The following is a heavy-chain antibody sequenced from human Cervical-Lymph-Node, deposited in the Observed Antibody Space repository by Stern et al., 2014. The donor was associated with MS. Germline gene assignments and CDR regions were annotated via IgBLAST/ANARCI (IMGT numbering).Heavy chain of an antibody. Sequence: QAQLVQSGADVKKPGASVTVSCRTSGYTFIDYYIHWVRQAPGQGLEWMGIINLSDGATTYAQKFQGRVTMTRDTSTNTAYMQLGSLTSEDTAVFFCAREGADNDAFDVWGQGTMVTVSS. CDR1: GYTFIDYY. CDR2: INLSDGAT. J-gene: IGHJ3*01. V-gene: IGHV1-46*03. D-gene: IGHD1-26*01. CDR3: AREGADNDAFDV.